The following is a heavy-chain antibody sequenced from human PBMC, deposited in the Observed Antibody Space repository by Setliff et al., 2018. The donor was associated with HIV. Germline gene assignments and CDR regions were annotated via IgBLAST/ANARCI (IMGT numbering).Heavy chain of an antibody. J-gene: IGHJ4*02. V-gene: IGHV3-23*01. CDR3: AVHYYDSSGYDY. Sequence: GGSLRLSCAASELTFSNYAMTWVRQAPGKGLEWVSSLSGSGGSTYYADSVKGRFTISRDNSKNTLYLRMNSLRAEDTAVYYCAVHYYDSSGYDYWGQGTLVTVSS. CDR1: ELTFSNYA. CDR2: LSGSGGST. D-gene: IGHD3-22*01.